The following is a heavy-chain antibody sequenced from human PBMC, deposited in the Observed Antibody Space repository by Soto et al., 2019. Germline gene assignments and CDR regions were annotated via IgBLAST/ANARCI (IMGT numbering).Heavy chain of an antibody. CDR3: ARDLQSGDYYYGMGV. V-gene: IGHV4-34*01. Sequence: SETLSLTCAVYGGSFSGYYWSWIRQPPGKGLEWIGEINHSGSTNYNPSLKSRVTISVDTSKNQFSLKLSSVTAADTAVYYCARDLQSGDYYYGMGVWGQGTTVTVSS. CDR2: INHSGST. D-gene: IGHD4-4*01. CDR1: GGSFSGYY. J-gene: IGHJ6*02.